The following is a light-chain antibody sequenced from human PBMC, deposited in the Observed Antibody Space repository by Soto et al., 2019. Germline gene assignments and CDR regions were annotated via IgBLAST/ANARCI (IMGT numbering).Light chain of an antibody. J-gene: IGKJ1*01. Sequence: DIQLTQSPSSLSASVGDRVTITCRASQTMTWFLSWYQQKPGKVPKLLIYAASSLQSGVPSRFSASGSGTDFTLTISSLQPEDFATYYCQQSYTTPWTFGQGTKVDI. CDR1: QTMTWF. CDR3: QQSYTTPWT. CDR2: AAS. V-gene: IGKV1-39*01.